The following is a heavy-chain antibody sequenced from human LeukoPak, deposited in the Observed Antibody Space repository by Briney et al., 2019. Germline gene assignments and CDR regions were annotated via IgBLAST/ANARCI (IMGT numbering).Heavy chain of an antibody. CDR1: GYTFTSYG. J-gene: IGHJ3*02. V-gene: IGHV1-18*01. Sequence: ASVKVSCKASGYTFTSYGISWVRQAPGQGLEWMGWISAYNGNTNYAQKLQGRVTMTTDTSTSTAYMELRSLRSDDTAVYYCARSTTGTTDDAFDIWGQGTMVTVSS. CDR2: ISAYNGNT. CDR3: ARSTTGTTDDAFDI. D-gene: IGHD1-1*01.